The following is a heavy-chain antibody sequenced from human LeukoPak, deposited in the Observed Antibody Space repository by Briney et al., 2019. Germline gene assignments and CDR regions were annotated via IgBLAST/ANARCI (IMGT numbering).Heavy chain of an antibody. CDR2: ISGSGSNT. D-gene: IGHD3-16*01. Sequence: GGSLRLSCAASGFTFSNFWMNWVRQAPGKGLDWVSLISGSGSNTYYTDSVQGRFTISRDNSRNTLYLQMSSLRAEDTAIYYCAKERGISYTYEFDYWGQGALVTVSS. CDR1: GFTFSNFW. CDR3: AKERGISYTYEFDY. J-gene: IGHJ4*02. V-gene: IGHV3-23*01.